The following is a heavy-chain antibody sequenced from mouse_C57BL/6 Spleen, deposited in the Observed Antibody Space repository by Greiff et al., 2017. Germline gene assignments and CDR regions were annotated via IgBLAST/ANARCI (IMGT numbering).Heavy chain of an antibody. J-gene: IGHJ3*01. Sequence: VQLKQSGPELVKPGASVKMSCKASGYTFTDYNMHWVKQSHGKSLEWIGYINPNNGGTSYNQKFKGKATLTVNKSSSTAYMELRSLTSEDSAVYYCARLGPYYGSSSFAYWGQGTLVTVSA. CDR3: ARLGPYYGSSSFAY. CDR1: GYTFTDYN. V-gene: IGHV1-22*01. CDR2: INPNNGGT. D-gene: IGHD1-1*01.